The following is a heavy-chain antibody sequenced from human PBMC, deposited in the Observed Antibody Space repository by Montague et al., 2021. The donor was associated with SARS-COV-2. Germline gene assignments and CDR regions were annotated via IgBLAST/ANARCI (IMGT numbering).Heavy chain of an antibody. V-gene: IGHV1-2*04. J-gene: IGHJ3*02. CDR2: INPNSGGT. CDR3: ATSLCGLDGGADCYFDAFDI. Sequence: SVMVSCKASGYTFTGYYIHWVRQAPGQGLEWMGWINPNSGGTNYAQKFQGWVTMTSDTSISTAYMELSRLRSDDTAVYYCATSLCGLDGGADCYFDAFDIWGQGTMVTVSS. CDR1: GYTFTGYY. D-gene: IGHD2-21*02.